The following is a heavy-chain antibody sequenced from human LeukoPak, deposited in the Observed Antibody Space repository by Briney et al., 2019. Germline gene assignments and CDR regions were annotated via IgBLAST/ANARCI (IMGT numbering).Heavy chain of an antibody. CDR3: ARVGVGLQYYYYYYYMDV. Sequence: GASVKVSCKASGYTFTGYYMHWVRQAPGQGLEWMGGIIPIFGTANYAQKFQGRVTITADKSTSTAYMELSSLRSEDTAVYYCARVGVGLQYYYYYYYMDVWGKGTTVTVSS. CDR2: IIPIFGTA. V-gene: IGHV1-69*06. D-gene: IGHD4-11*01. J-gene: IGHJ6*03. CDR1: GYTFTGYY.